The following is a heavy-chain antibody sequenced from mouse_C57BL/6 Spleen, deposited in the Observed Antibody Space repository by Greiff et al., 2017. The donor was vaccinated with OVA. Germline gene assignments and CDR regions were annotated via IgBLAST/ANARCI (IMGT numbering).Heavy chain of an antibody. CDR3: ARSLHYYGSSYWYFDV. D-gene: IGHD1-1*01. J-gene: IGHJ1*03. Sequence: QVQLQQPGAELVKPGASVKLSCKASGYTFTSYWMQWVKQRPGQGLEWIGEIDPSDSYTNYNQKFKGKATLTVDTSSSTAYMQRSSLTSEDSAVYYCARSLHYYGSSYWYFDVWGTGTTVTVSS. CDR1: GYTFTSYW. V-gene: IGHV1-50*01. CDR2: IDPSDSYT.